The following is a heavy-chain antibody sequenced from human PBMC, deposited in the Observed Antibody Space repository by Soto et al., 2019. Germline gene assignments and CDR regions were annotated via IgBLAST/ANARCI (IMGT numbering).Heavy chain of an antibody. CDR3: ARINYYDSSGYYTFDY. CDR2: IYYSGST. J-gene: IGHJ4*02. V-gene: IGHV4-31*03. Sequence: QVQLQESGPGLVKPSQTLSLTCTVSGDSISSGDHYWTWIRQHPGKGLEWIGYIYYSGSTYYNPSLNSRLTITVDTSRNQCAPKLSSVTAADTAVYYCARINYYDSSGYYTFDYWGQGTLVTVSS. CDR1: GDSISSGDHY. D-gene: IGHD3-22*01.